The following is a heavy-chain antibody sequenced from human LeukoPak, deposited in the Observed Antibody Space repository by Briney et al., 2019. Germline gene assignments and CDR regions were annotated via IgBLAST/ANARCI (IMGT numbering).Heavy chain of an antibody. CDR1: GGSFSGYY. Sequence: SETLSLTCAVYGGSFSGYYWSWIRQPPGKGLEWIGEMNHSGGTYYNPSFKSRVTISIAMSKNQFSLKLSSVTAADTAVYYCARPYDGPYGMDVWGQGTTVTVSS. J-gene: IGHJ6*02. D-gene: IGHD2-8*01. CDR3: ARPYDGPYGMDV. CDR2: MNHSGGT. V-gene: IGHV4-34*01.